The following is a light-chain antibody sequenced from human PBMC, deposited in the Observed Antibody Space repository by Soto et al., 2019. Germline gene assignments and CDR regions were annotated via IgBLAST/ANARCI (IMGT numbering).Light chain of an antibody. V-gene: IGKV3-15*01. CDR2: ATS. CDR3: QQYNNWWT. J-gene: IGKJ1*01. CDR1: QSLRSN. Sequence: IVMTQSPATLSVSAGERATLSCRASQSLRSNLAWYQQKPGQPPRLLIYATSTRATGIPARFSGSGSGTEFTLTIRSLQYDDVAVYYCQQYNNWWTFGQGTKVEIK.